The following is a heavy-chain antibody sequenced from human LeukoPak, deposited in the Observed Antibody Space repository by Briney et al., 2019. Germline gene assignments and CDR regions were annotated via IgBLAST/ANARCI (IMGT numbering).Heavy chain of an antibody. D-gene: IGHD6-13*01. V-gene: IGHV3-53*01. J-gene: IGHJ4*02. CDR2: IYSSGNT. CDR3: AASSWYVPFDY. Sequence: PGGSLRLSCAASGFTVSSSYMSWVRQAPGKGLEWVSIIYSSGNTYYADSVKGRFTISRDNSKNTVFLQMNSLRAEDTAVYYCAASSWYVPFDYWGQGTLVTVSS. CDR1: GFTVSSSY.